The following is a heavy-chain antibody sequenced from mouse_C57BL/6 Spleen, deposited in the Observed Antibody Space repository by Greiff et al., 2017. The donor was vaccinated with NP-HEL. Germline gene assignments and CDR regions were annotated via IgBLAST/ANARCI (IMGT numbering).Heavy chain of an antibody. CDR1: GYTFTSYW. Sequence: QVQLQQPGAELVKPGASVKMSCKASGYTFTSYWITWVKQRPGQGLEWIGDIYPGSGSTNYNEKFKSKATLTVDTSSSTAYMQLSSLTSEDSAVYYCARSHYYGSSYLAYWGQGTLVTVSA. CDR2: IYPGSGST. V-gene: IGHV1-55*01. J-gene: IGHJ3*01. D-gene: IGHD1-1*01. CDR3: ARSHYYGSSYLAY.